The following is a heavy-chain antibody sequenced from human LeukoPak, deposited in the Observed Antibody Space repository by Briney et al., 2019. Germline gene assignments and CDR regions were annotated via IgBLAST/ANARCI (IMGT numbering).Heavy chain of an antibody. V-gene: IGHV3-7*01. J-gene: IGHJ4*02. CDR3: ARDGGEWELDY. CDR2: IKQDGSEK. Sequence: HSGGSLRLSCAASGFTFSSYWMSWVRQAPGKGLEWVANIKQDGSEKYYVDSEKGRFTISRDNAKNSLYLQMNSLRAEDTAVYYCARDGGEWELDYWGQGTLVTVSS. CDR1: GFTFSSYW. D-gene: IGHD1-26*01.